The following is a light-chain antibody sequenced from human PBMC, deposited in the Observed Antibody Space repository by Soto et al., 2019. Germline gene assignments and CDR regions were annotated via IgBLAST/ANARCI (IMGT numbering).Light chain of an antibody. CDR1: QSVSSN. CDR2: GAS. V-gene: IGKV3-15*01. J-gene: IGKJ1*01. CDR3: QQYNNWPPVT. Sequence: EIVMTQSPATLSVSPGETASLSCGASQSVSSNLAWYQQKPGQGPRLLIYGASTRATDIPARFSGSGSGTEFTLTISSLQSEDFAVYYCQQYNNWPPVTFGQGTKVEIK.